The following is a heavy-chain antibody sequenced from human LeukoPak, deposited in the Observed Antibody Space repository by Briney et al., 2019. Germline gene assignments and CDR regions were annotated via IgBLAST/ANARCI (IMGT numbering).Heavy chain of an antibody. Sequence: SETLSLTCTVSGGSISSSSYYCGWIRQPPGKGLEWIGSIYYSGSTYYNPSLKSRVTISVDTSKNQFSLKLSSVTAADTAVYYCARRPRWGYFDYWGQGTLVTVSS. D-gene: IGHD7-27*01. CDR2: IYYSGST. J-gene: IGHJ4*02. V-gene: IGHV4-39*01. CDR3: ARRPRWGYFDY. CDR1: GGSISSSSYY.